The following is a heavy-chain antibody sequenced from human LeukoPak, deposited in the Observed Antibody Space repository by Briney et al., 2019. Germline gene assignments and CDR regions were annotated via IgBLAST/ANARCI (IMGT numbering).Heavy chain of an antibody. CDR2: ISYDGSNK. CDR3: AGATGVTRSNWFDP. Sequence: PGGSLRLSCAASGFTFSSYAMHWVRQAPGKGLEWVAVISYDGSNKYYADSVKGRFTISRDNSKNTLYLQMNSLRAEDTAVYYCAGATGVTRSNWFDPWGQGTLVTVSS. D-gene: IGHD2-21*02. V-gene: IGHV3-30*04. CDR1: GFTFSSYA. J-gene: IGHJ5*02.